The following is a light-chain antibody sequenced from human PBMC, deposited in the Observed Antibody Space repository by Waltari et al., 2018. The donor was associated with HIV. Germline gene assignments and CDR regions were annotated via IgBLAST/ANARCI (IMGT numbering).Light chain of an antibody. Sequence: ILLTQSPDTLSVFPGETATLSCRTSQSVNSNLAWYQHKPGQAPRLLIYEASIRATGVPSRFRGSGSGTQVTLTISSLQSEDFAVYFCQQYKKWPPWTFGQGTKVDIK. CDR1: QSVNSN. CDR2: EAS. CDR3: QQYKKWPPWT. V-gene: IGKV3-15*01. J-gene: IGKJ1*01.